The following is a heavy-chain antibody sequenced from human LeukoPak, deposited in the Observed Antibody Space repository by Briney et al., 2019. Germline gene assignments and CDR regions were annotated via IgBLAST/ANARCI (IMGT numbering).Heavy chain of an antibody. D-gene: IGHD3-10*01. J-gene: IGHJ6*03. CDR2: IYYSGST. CDR1: GGSISSSSYY. CDR3: ARVVGVLWLDYMDV. Sequence: SETLSLTCTVSGGSISSSSYYWGWIRQPPGKGLEWIGSIYYSGSTNYNPSLKSRVTMSVDTSKNQFSLKLSSVTAADTAVYYCARVVGVLWLDYMDVWGKGTTVTISS. V-gene: IGHV4-39*07.